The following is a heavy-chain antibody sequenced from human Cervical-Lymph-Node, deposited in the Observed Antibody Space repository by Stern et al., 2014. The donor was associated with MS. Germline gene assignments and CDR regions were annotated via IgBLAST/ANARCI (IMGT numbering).Heavy chain of an antibody. CDR3: ARRHCSSRRCGWCDP. Sequence: EVQLVQSGAEVKKPGASLKISCKGSGYSFTSYWIGWVRQIPGQGLEWMGIIHPGDPHTRYTPSFQRQVPTPPDNSTTPPFLQWSSLKASDTAMYYCARRHCSSRRCGWCDPWGQGTLVTVSS. D-gene: IGHD2-2*01. V-gene: IGHV5-51*01. J-gene: IGHJ5*02. CDR2: IHPGDPHT. CDR1: GYSFTSYW.